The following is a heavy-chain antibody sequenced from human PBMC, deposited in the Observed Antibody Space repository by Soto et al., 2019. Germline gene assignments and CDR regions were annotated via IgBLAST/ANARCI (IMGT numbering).Heavy chain of an antibody. J-gene: IGHJ3*02. CDR3: ASPTVGAFDI. CDR1: GGSISSSNYY. V-gene: IGHV4-39*01. D-gene: IGHD1-26*01. Sequence: QLQLQESGPGLVKPSETLSLTCTVSGGSISSSNYYWGCIRQPPGMGLEWIGSIYYSGSTAYNSSLIDRATMYVDTSPDQLSLRLSSVTAADTAVYYCASPTVGAFDIWGQGTMVTVAS. CDR2: IYYSGST.